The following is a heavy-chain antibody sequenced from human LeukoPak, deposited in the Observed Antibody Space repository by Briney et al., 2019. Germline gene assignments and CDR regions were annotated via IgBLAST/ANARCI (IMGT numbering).Heavy chain of an antibody. CDR3: AKDVNYSNYYGMDV. CDR1: GFTFHEYA. V-gene: IGHV3-9*01. CDR2: ISWNSGYI. Sequence: GGSLRLSCAASGFTFHEYAMYWVRQAQGKALDWVAGISWNSGYINYADSVKGRFTISRDNAKNSVYLQMNSLRTEDTALYYCAKDVNYSNYYGMDVWGQGTTVTVSS. J-gene: IGHJ6*02. D-gene: IGHD4-11*01.